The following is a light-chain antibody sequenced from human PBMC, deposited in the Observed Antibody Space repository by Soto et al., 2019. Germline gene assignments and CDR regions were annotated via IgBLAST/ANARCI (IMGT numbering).Light chain of an antibody. CDR1: QSVSSN. Sequence: EIAMTQSPATLSVSPGERATLSCRASQSVSSNLAWYQQKPGQAPRLRIYGASTRATGIPARFSGSGSGTEFTLTISSLQSEDFAVYYCQQYNNWPRTFGQGTKV. CDR2: GAS. V-gene: IGKV3-15*01. CDR3: QQYNNWPRT. J-gene: IGKJ1*01.